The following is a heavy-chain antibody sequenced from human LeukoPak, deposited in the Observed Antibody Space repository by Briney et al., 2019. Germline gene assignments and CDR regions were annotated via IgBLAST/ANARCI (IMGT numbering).Heavy chain of an antibody. CDR3: ARTSDGNWFDP. CDR2: INWNGGNT. J-gene: IGHJ5*02. Sequence: PGGSRRLSCAASGFTFDDYGMSWVRQGPGKGREWVSGINWNGGNTGYADSVKGRFTIFRDNAKNSLYLEMASLRVEDTALYYCARTSDGNWFDPWGQGTLVTVSS. CDR1: GFTFDDYG. V-gene: IGHV3-20*04. D-gene: IGHD1-26*01.